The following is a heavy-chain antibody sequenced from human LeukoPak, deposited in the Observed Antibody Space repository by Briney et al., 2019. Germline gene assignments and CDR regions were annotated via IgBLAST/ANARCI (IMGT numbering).Heavy chain of an antibody. V-gene: IGHV3-23*01. CDR3: AKGGIRFLEWLLSLDAFDI. Sequence: GGSQRLSCAASGFTFSSYAMSWVRQAPGKGLEWVSAISGSGGSTYYADSVKGRFTISRDNSKNTLYLQMNSLRAEDTAVYYCAKGGIRFLEWLLSLDAFDIWGQGTMVTVSS. D-gene: IGHD3-3*01. CDR2: ISGSGGST. J-gene: IGHJ3*02. CDR1: GFTFSSYA.